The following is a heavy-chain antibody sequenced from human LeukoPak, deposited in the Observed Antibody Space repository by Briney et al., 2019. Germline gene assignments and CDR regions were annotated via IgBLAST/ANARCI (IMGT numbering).Heavy chain of an antibody. J-gene: IGHJ4*02. V-gene: IGHV4-30-2*01. Sequence: PSQTLSLTCAVSGGSISSGGYSWGWIRQPPGKGLEWIGYSYHSGSTYYNPSLKSRVTISVDRSKNQFSLKLSSVTAADTAVYYCARGGYSYGIDYWGQGTLVTVSS. CDR3: ARGGYSYGIDY. CDR1: GGSISSGGYS. D-gene: IGHD5-18*01. CDR2: SYHSGST.